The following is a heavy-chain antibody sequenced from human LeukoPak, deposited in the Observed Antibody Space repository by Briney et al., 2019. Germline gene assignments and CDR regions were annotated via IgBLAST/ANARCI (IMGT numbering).Heavy chain of an antibody. Sequence: GASVKVSCKASGGTSSSYVISWVRQAPGQGLEWMGGIIPIFGTANYAQRFQGRVTITADESTSTAYMELSSLRSEDTAVYYCARVGQQWPYWGQGTLVTVSS. CDR2: IIPIFGTA. CDR3: ARVGQQWPY. CDR1: GGTSSSYV. J-gene: IGHJ4*02. D-gene: IGHD6-19*01. V-gene: IGHV1-69*13.